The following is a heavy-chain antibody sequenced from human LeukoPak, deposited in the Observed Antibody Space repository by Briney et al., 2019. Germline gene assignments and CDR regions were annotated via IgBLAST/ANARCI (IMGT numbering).Heavy chain of an antibody. CDR2: ISSSSSTI. J-gene: IGHJ4*02. CDR1: GFTFSDYY. D-gene: IGHD6-19*01. V-gene: IGHV3-11*01. Sequence: GGSLRLSCAASGFTFSDYYMSWIRQAPGKGLEWVSYISSSSSTIYYADSVKGRFTISRDNAKNSLYLQMNSLRAEDTAVYYCAKSVVYIAVAGTGDYWGQGTLVTVSS. CDR3: AKSVVYIAVAGTGDY.